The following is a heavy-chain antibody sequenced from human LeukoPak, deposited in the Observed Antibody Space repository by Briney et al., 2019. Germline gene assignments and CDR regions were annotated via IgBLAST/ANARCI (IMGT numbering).Heavy chain of an antibody. CDR2: ISSSSSYI. CDR1: ALTFISYS. CDR3: ARGGFSWNDPIDY. D-gene: IGHD1-1*01. V-gene: IGHV3-21*01. Sequence: GGSLRLSCAASALTFISYSMNTGRQAPGKGLEWVSSISSSSSYINYAHSVKDRFAISRDNAKDLVYLQMNSLRAEDTAVYYCARGGFSWNDPIDYWGQGTLVTVSS. J-gene: IGHJ4*02.